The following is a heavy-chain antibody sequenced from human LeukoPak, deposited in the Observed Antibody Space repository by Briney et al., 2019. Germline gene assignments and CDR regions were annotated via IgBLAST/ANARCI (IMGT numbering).Heavy chain of an antibody. CDR3: XXXXTSVTGLPSYFDY. CDR2: INHSGST. D-gene: IGHD2-21*02. V-gene: IGHV4-34*01. J-gene: IGHJ4*02. CDR1: GGSFSGYY. Sequence: PSETLSLTCAVYGGSFSGYYWSWIRQPPGKGLEWIGEINHSGSTNYNPSLKSRVTISVDTSKNQFSLKLSSVTAADPAVYYCXXXXTSVTGLPSYFDYWGQGTLVTVSS.